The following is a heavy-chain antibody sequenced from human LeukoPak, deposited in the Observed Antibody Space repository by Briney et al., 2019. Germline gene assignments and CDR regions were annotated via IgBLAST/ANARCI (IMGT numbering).Heavy chain of an antibody. J-gene: IGHJ4*02. CDR3: AKDIRDRFGELSFDY. Sequence: GGSLRLSCAASGFTFDDYAMHWVRQAPGKGLEWVSGISWNSGSIGYADSVKGRFTISRDNAKNSLYLQMNSLRAEDTALYYCAKDIRDRFGELSFDYWGQGTLVTVSS. CDR2: ISWNSGSI. D-gene: IGHD3-10*01. V-gene: IGHV3-9*01. CDR1: GFTFDDYA.